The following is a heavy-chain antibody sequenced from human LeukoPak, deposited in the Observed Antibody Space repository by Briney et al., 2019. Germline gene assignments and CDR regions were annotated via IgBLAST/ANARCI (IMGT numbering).Heavy chain of an antibody. V-gene: IGHV3-74*01. J-gene: IGHJ4*02. CDR1: GFTFSNFW. D-gene: IGHD2-21*02. CDR2: INDDGRST. Sequence: GGSLRLSCTASGFTFSNFWMHWVRQAPGKGLEWVSRINDDGRSTSYADSVKGRFTISRDNAKNTVYLQMNILRAEDTAVYYCARAYCGGDCYSRAMDYWGQGTLVTVSS. CDR3: ARAYCGGDCYSRAMDY.